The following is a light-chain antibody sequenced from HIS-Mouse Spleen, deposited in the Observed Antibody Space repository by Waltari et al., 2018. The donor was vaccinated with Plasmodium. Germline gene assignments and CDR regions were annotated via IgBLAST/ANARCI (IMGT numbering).Light chain of an antibody. J-gene: IGKJ4*01. Sequence: EIVMTQSPATLSVSPGERATLSCRASQSVSSNLAWYQRKPGQAPRLLIYGESTRATGIPARFSGSGSGTEFTRTISSMQSEDFAVYYCQQYNNWPLTFGGGTKVEIK. CDR1: QSVSSN. V-gene: IGKV3-15*01. CDR3: QQYNNWPLT. CDR2: GES.